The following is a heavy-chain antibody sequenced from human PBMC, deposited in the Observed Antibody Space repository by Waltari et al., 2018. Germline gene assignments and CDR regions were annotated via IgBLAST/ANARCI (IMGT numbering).Heavy chain of an antibody. CDR2: IKQDGSEK. D-gene: IGHD1-1*01. J-gene: IGHJ4*02. V-gene: IGHV3-7*03. Sequence: DVQLVESGGGLVQPGGSLRLSCAASGFLFSNYWMSWVRQAPGKGLEWVANIKQDGSEKYYVDSVKGRFTISRDNAKNSLYLQMNSLRAEDTAVYFCARDTTGGLGHFDYWGQGTLVTVPS. CDR1: GFLFSNYW. CDR3: ARDTTGGLGHFDY.